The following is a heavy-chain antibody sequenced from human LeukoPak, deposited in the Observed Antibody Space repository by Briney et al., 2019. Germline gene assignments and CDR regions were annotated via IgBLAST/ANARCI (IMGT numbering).Heavy chain of an antibody. Sequence: SVKVSCKASGGTFSSYAISWVRQAPGQGLEWMGGIIPIFGTANYAQKFQGRVTITTDESTSTAYMELSSLRSEDTAVYYCASRGGSYYSYYYMDVWGKGTTVTVSS. D-gene: IGHD1-26*01. CDR2: IIPIFGTA. CDR1: GGTFSSYA. V-gene: IGHV1-69*05. CDR3: ASRGGSYYSYYYMDV. J-gene: IGHJ6*03.